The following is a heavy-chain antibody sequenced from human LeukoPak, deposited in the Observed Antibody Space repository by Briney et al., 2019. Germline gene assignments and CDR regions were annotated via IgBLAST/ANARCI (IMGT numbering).Heavy chain of an antibody. J-gene: IGHJ4*02. V-gene: IGHV1-69*13. Sequence: SVRVSCKASGGTFSSYAISWVRQAPGQGLEWVGGIIPIFGTANYAQKFQGRVTITADESTSTAYMELSSLRSEDTAVYYCARLKDGDPYFDYWGQGTLVTVSS. CDR1: GGTFSSYA. CDR2: IIPIFGTA. D-gene: IGHD4-17*01. CDR3: ARLKDGDPYFDY.